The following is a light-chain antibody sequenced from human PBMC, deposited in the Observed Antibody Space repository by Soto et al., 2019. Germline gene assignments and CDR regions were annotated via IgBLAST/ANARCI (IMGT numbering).Light chain of an antibody. J-gene: IGLJ3*02. CDR1: SSDVGGYNY. CDR2: EVS. CDR3: TSFTSSNPSV. V-gene: IGLV2-14*03. Sequence: QSARTQPASASGSPGQSITISCTETSSDVGGYNYVSWFQQHPGKAPKLKIYEVSNRPSGVSNRFSGSKSGYTASLTISELQAEYEADYYCTSFTSSNPSVFGGGT.